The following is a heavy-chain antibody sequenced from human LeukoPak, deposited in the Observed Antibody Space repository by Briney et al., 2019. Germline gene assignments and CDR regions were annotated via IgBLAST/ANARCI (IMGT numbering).Heavy chain of an antibody. V-gene: IGHV3-30*03. J-gene: IGHJ6*03. CDR2: ISYDGSIK. D-gene: IGHD3-22*01. CDR1: GFTFSSYW. Sequence: GGSLRLSCAASGFTFSSYWMSWVRQAPGKGLEWVAVISYDGSIKYYADSVKGRFTISRDNSKNTLYLRMNSLRAEDTAVYYCARDIYYDSSVFNYYMDVWGKGTTVTVSS. CDR3: ARDIYYDSSVFNYYMDV.